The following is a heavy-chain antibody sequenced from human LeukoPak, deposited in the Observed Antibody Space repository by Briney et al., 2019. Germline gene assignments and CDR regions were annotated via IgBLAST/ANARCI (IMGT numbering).Heavy chain of an antibody. Sequence: GESLRLSCAASGFTFSSYSMNWVRQAPGKRLEWISSISSSSSYIYYADSVKGRLTISRDNAKNSLYLHMNSLRVEDTAVYYCARDVQDIVVVVAAMVDYYGMDVWGQGTTVTVSS. CDR3: ARDVQDIVVVVAAMVDYYGMDV. D-gene: IGHD2-15*01. J-gene: IGHJ6*02. CDR1: GFTFSSYS. V-gene: IGHV3-21*01. CDR2: ISSSSSYI.